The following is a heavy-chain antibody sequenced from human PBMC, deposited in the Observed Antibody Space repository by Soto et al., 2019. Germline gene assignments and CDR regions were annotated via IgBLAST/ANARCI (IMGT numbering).Heavy chain of an antibody. D-gene: IGHD1-26*01. CDR2: IYYSGST. Sequence: SETLSLTCTVSGGSISSYYWSWIRQPPGKGLEWIGYIYYSGSTNYNPSLKSRVTISVDTSKNQFSLKLSSVTAADTAVYYCASYYPQKLWFDPWGQGTLVTVSS. V-gene: IGHV4-59*01. CDR1: GGSISSYY. J-gene: IGHJ5*02. CDR3: ASYYPQKLWFDP.